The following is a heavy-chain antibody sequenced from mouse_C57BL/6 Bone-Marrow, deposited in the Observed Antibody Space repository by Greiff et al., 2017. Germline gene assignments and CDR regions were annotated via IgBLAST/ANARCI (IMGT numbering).Heavy chain of an antibody. J-gene: IGHJ3*01. Sequence: EVQLQQSGPELVKPGASVKISCKASGYTFTDYYMNWVKQSHGKSLEWIGDINPNNGGTSYNQKFKGKATLTVDKSSSTAYMELRSLTSEDSAVYYCARSYGPLFAYWGQGTLVTDSA. CDR3: ARSYGPLFAY. CDR1: GYTFTDYY. D-gene: IGHD1-1*01. CDR2: INPNNGGT. V-gene: IGHV1-26*01.